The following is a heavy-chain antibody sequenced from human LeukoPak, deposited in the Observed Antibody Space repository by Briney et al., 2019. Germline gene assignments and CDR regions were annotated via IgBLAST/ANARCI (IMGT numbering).Heavy chain of an antibody. CDR1: GITVSRYW. Sequence: PGGSLRLSCAASGITVSRYWMSWVRQAPGKGLEWVAFIRYDGNNKYYADSVKGRLTITRDNSKNTLYLQMNSLRAADTAVYYCAKGYRNHLLILLDSWGQGTLVTVSS. V-gene: IGHV3-30*02. J-gene: IGHJ5*01. CDR3: AKGYRNHLLILLDS. D-gene: IGHD3-16*01. CDR2: IRYDGNNK.